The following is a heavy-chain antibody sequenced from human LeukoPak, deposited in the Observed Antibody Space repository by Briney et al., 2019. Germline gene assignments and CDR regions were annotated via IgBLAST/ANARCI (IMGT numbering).Heavy chain of an antibody. CDR3: ARASIGSGWYWDY. J-gene: IGHJ4*02. Sequence: PGGSLRLSCAASGFTFSSYSMNWVRQAPGKGLEWVSYISISSSIIYYADSVKGRFTISRDNAKNSLYLQMNSLRAEDTAVYYCARASIGSGWYWDYWGQGTLVTVSS. CDR2: ISISSSII. V-gene: IGHV3-48*01. D-gene: IGHD6-19*01. CDR1: GFTFSSYS.